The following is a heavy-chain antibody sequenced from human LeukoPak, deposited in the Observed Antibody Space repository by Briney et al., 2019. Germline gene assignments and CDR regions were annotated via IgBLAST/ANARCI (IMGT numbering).Heavy chain of an antibody. Sequence: GESLKISCKGSGYSFTSYWIGWVRQMPGKGLEWMGIIYPGDSDTGYSPSFQGQVTISADKSISTAYLQWSSLKASDTAMYYCARLSGNYGDPGNYYYYMDVWGKGTTVTVSS. J-gene: IGHJ6*03. CDR2: IYPGDSDT. CDR1: GYSFTSYW. V-gene: IGHV5-51*01. D-gene: IGHD4-17*01. CDR3: ARLSGNYGDPGNYYYYMDV.